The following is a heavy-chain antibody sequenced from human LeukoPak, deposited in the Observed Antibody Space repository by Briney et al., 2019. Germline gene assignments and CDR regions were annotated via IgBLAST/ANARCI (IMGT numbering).Heavy chain of an antibody. J-gene: IGHJ3*02. V-gene: IGHV1-2*02. CDR2: INPNSGGT. Sequence: ASVKVSCKASGYTFTGYYMHWVRQAPGQGLEWMGWINPNSGGTNYAQKFQGRVTMTRDTSISTAYMELSRLRSDDTAVYYCARDIVDLVYAIREDAFDIWGQGTMVTVSS. CDR3: ARDIVDLVYAIREDAFDI. CDR1: GYTFTGYY. D-gene: IGHD2-8*01.